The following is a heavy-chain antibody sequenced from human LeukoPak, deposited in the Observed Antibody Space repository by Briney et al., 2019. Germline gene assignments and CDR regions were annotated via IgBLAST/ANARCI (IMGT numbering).Heavy chain of an antibody. CDR2: IYYSGST. V-gene: IGHV4-30-4*01. CDR1: GGSISSGDYY. D-gene: IGHD2-15*01. J-gene: IGHJ5*02. CDR3: ALGSGPFNWFDP. Sequence: PSQTLSLTCTVSGGSISSGDYYWSWIRQPPGKGLEWIGYIYYSGSTYYNPSLKSRVTISVDTSKNQFSLKLSSVTAADTAVYYCALGSGPFNWFDPWGQGTLVTVSS.